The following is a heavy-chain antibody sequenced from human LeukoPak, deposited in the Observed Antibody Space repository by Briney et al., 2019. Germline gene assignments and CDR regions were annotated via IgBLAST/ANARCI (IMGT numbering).Heavy chain of an antibody. CDR3: ARVPPYSSSSGLGY. CDR2: ISAYNGNT. Sequence: GASVKVSCKASGDTFTSFGISCVRQAPGQGLEWMGWISAYNGNTNYAQKLQGRVTMTTDTSTSTAYMELRSLRSDDTAVYYCARVPPYSSSSGLGYWGQGTLVTVSS. J-gene: IGHJ4*02. CDR1: GDTFTSFG. V-gene: IGHV1-18*01. D-gene: IGHD6-6*01.